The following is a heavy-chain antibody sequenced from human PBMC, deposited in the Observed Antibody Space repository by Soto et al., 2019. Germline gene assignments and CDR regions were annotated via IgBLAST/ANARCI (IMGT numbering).Heavy chain of an antibody. CDR2: ISVGGGTT. CDR3: APRFYDSSGYYYHY. Sequence: EVHLLESGGGLVQPGGSLRLSCVASGFTFRSYDMSWVRHTPGKGLEWVSDISVGGGTTYYADSVKGRFTISRDNSKNTLYLQMNSLRAEDTAVYFCAPRFYDSSGYYYHYWGQGTLVTVAS. V-gene: IGHV3-23*01. J-gene: IGHJ4*02. D-gene: IGHD3-22*01. CDR1: GFTFRSYD.